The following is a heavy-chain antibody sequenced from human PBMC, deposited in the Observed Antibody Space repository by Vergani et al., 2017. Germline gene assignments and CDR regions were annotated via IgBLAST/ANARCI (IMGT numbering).Heavy chain of an antibody. J-gene: IGHJ3*02. D-gene: IGHD2-2*02. Sequence: QVQLVQSGAEVKKPGASVKVSCKASGYTFTGYYMHWVRQAPGQGLEWMGWINPNSGGTNYAQKFQGRVTITADKSTSTAYMELSSLRSEDTAVYYCARDPLGYCSSTSCYTLSGYDKSAFDIWGQGTMVTVSS. CDR3: ARDPLGYCSSTSCYTLSGYDKSAFDI. CDR1: GYTFTGYY. CDR2: INPNSGGT. V-gene: IGHV1-2*02.